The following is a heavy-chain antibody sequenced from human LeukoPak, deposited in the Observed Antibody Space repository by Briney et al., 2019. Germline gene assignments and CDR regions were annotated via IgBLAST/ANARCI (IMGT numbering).Heavy chain of an antibody. V-gene: IGHV1-18*01. Sequence: ASVKVSCKASGYTFTSYGISWVRRAPGQGLEWMGLISAYNGNTNYAQKLQGRVTMTTDTSTSTAYMELRSLRSDDTAVYYCASSGGTVTTPVGDYWGQGTLVTVSS. CDR1: GYTFTSYG. CDR2: ISAYNGNT. J-gene: IGHJ4*02. CDR3: ASSGGTVTTPVGDY. D-gene: IGHD4-17*01.